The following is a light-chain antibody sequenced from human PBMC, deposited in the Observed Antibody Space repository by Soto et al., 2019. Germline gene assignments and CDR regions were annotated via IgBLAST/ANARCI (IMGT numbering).Light chain of an antibody. CDR3: GTWDSSLISYNSV. CDR1: SSNIGNNY. CDR2: ENN. Sequence: QSVLTQPPSVSAAPGQKVTISCSGSSSNIGNNYVSWYQQLPGTAPKLLIYENNKRPSGIPDRFSGSKSGTSATLGITGLQTGDEADYYCGTWDSSLISYNSVCGTGPRSPS. V-gene: IGLV1-51*02. J-gene: IGLJ1*01.